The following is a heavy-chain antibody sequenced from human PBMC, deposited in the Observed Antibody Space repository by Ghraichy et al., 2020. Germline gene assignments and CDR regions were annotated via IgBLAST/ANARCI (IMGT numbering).Heavy chain of an antibody. D-gene: IGHD3-10*01. CDR1: GFTFSSYA. CDR3: AKDPSRVPLYYFDY. J-gene: IGHJ4*02. CDR2: ISGSGGST. V-gene: IGHV3-23*01. Sequence: GGSLRLSCAASGFTFSSYAMSWVRQAPGKGLEWVSAISGSGGSTYYADSVKGRFTISRANSKNTLYLQMNSLRAEDTAVYYCAKDPSRVPLYYFDYWGQGTLVTVSS.